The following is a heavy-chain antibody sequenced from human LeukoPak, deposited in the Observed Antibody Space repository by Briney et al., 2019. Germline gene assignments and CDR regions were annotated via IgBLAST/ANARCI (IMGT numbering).Heavy chain of an antibody. CDR2: TYSGGST. CDR3: ARADGYNYCDY. CDR1: GFTVSSNY. V-gene: IGHV3-53*01. D-gene: IGHD5-24*01. J-gene: IGHJ4*02. Sequence: GGSLRLSCAASGFTVSSNYMSWVRQAPGKGLEWVSVTYSGGSTYYADSVKGRFTISRDNSKNTLYLQMNSLRAEDTAVYYCARADGYNYCDYWGQGTLVTVSS.